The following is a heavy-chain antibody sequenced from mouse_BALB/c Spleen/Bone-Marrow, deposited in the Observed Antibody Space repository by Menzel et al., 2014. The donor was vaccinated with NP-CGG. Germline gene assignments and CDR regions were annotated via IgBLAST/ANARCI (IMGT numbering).Heavy chain of an antibody. V-gene: IGHV4-1*02. CDR1: GFGFSRYW. Sequence: EVKLVESGGGLVQPGGSLKLSCAASGFGFSRYWMSWIRQAPGKGLEWIGEINPDSGTKNYSPSLKDKFIISRDNAKNTLYLRLNKVRSEDTALYYCARPDYYGYLNYWGQGTTLTVSS. CDR2: INPDSGTK. J-gene: IGHJ2*01. D-gene: IGHD1-1*01. CDR3: ARPDYYGYLNY.